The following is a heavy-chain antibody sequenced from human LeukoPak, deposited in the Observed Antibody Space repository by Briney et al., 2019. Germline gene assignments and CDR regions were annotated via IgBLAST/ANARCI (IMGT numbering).Heavy chain of an antibody. CDR1: GFTFSSYG. CDR3: AVGGDFDY. D-gene: IGHD2-21*01. CDR2: ISFDGSNK. Sequence: GGSLRLSCAASGFTFSSYGMHWVRQAPGKGLEWVAVISFDGSNKCYADSVKGRFTISRDNPKNTLYLQMDSLGAEDTAVYYCAVGGDFDYWGQGTLVTVSS. J-gene: IGHJ4*02. V-gene: IGHV3-30*03.